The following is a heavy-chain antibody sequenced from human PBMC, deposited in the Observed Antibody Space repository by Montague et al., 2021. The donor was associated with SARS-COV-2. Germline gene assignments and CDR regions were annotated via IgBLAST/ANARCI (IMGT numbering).Heavy chain of an antibody. CDR1: GSSTSTYY. V-gene: IGHV4-59*01. CDR3: ARGGGVVGAFDY. Sequence: SETLSLTCAVSGSSTSTYYWNWIRQSPGKGLEWIGYIFDTGRTNYYPALKSRVTISLDASKNQISLKLSSVTAADTAVFYCARGGGVVGAFDYWGQGILVTVSS. J-gene: IGHJ4*02. CDR2: IFDTGRT. D-gene: IGHD1-26*01.